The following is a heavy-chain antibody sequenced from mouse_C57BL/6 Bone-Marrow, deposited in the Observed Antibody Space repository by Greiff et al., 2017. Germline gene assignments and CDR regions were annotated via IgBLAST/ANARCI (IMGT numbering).Heavy chain of an antibody. D-gene: IGHD2-3*01. V-gene: IGHV1-55*01. CDR3: ARTMRWLLRVYAMDY. CDR2: IYPGSGST. J-gene: IGHJ4*01. CDR1: GYTFTSYW. Sequence: QVQLQQPGAELVKPGASVKMSCKASGYTFTSYWITWVKQRPGQGLEWIGDIYPGSGSTNYNEKFKSKATLTVDTSSSTAYMQLSSLTSEDSAVYYGARTMRWLLRVYAMDYWGQGTSVTVSS.